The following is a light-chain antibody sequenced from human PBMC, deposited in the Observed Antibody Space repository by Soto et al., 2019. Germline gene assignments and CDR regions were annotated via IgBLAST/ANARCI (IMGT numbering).Light chain of an antibody. V-gene: IGLV2-11*01. CDR3: CSYAGSYTFV. J-gene: IGLJ1*01. CDR2: DVS. Sequence: QSVLTRPRSVSGSPGQSVTISCTGTSSDVGVYNYVSWYQQYPGKAPKIMIYDVSNRPSGVPDRFSGSKSDNTASLTISGLQAEDEADYYCCSYAGSYTFVFGIGTKVTVL. CDR1: SSDVGVYNY.